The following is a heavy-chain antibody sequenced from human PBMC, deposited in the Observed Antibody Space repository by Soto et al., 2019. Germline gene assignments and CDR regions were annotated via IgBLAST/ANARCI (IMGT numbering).Heavy chain of an antibody. CDR1: GFTFSSYS. V-gene: IGHV3-21*01. J-gene: IGHJ5*02. Sequence: GGSLRLYCAASGFTFSSYSMNWVRQAPGKGLEWVSSISSSSSYIYYADSVKGRFTISRDNAKNSLYLQMNSLRAEDTAVYYCASPGYSYGHNWFDPWGQGTLVTVSS. CDR3: ASPGYSYGHNWFDP. D-gene: IGHD5-18*01. CDR2: ISSSSSYI.